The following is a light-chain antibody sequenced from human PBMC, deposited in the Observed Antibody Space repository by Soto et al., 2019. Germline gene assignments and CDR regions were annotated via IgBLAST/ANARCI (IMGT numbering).Light chain of an antibody. CDR3: CLYAVTFYV. CDR2: DVS. CDR1: SSDVGTYDF. J-gene: IGLJ1*01. Sequence: QSVLTQPRSVSGSPGQSVTISCTGTSSDVGTYDFVSWYQQHPGKAPRLMIFDVSERPSGVPDRFSGSKSDNTASLTISGLQAEDEADYYCCLYAVTFYVFGTGTKSPS. V-gene: IGLV2-11*01.